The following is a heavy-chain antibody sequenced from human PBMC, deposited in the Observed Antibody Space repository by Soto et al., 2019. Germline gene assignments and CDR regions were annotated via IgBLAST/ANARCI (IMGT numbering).Heavy chain of an antibody. CDR1: AYTFTSYG. CDR3: ARGGVTNFNN. CDR2: LSAYNGNT. J-gene: IGHJ4*02. D-gene: IGHD5-18*01. V-gene: IGHV1-18*01. Sequence: GASVKVSCKASAYTFTSYGISCLRQAPGQGLEWMGWLSAYNGNTNYAQKLQGRVTMTTGCSRSIAYVELRSLRSDDTAVDYCARGGVTNFNNWGQGSLVTVS.